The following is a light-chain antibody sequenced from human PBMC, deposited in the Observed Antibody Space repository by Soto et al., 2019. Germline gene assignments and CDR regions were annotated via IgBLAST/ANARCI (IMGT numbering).Light chain of an antibody. CDR3: QQYYSYWT. CDR2: KAS. V-gene: IGKV1-5*03. CDR1: QSVTTS. J-gene: IGKJ1*01. Sequence: DIQMTPSPSTLSASVGDRVTITCRASQSVTTSLAWYQQKPGKAPKFLIYKASSLETGVPSRFSGSGSGTEFTLTISSLQPDDFATYYCQQYYSYWTFGQGTKVDIK.